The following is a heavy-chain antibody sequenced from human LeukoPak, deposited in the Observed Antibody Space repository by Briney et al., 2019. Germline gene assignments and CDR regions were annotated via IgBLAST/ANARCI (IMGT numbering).Heavy chain of an antibody. Sequence: WETLSLTCTVSGDSISGFYWSWIRQPPGKGLEWIAYIYYSGSTNYNPSLKGRVTILIETSENQFSLNLRSVTAADTAVYYCARGGARGSSAFDIWGQETMVTVSS. V-gene: IGHV4-59*01. CDR1: GDSISGFY. CDR2: IYYSGST. D-gene: IGHD3-10*01. CDR3: ARGGARGSSAFDI. J-gene: IGHJ3*02.